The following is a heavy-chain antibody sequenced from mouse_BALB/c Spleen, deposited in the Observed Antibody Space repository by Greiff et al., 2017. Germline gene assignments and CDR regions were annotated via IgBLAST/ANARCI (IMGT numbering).Heavy chain of an antibody. V-gene: IGHV1-67*01. J-gene: IGHJ1*01. CDR1: GYTFTDYA. CDR2: ISTYYGNT. Sequence: QVQLQQSGPELVRPGVSVKISCKGSGYTFTDYAMHWVKQSHAKSLEWIGVISTYYGNTNYNQKFKGKATMTVDKSSSTAYMELARLTSEDSAIYYCARGGDWYFDVWGAGTTVTVSS. CDR3: ARGGDWYFDV.